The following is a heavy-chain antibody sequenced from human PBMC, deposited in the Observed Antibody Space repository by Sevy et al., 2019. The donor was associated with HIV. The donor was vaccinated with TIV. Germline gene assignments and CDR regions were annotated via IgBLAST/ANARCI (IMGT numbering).Heavy chain of an antibody. CDR2: ISSSSSYI. Sequence: GGSLRLSCAASGFTFSSYSVNWVRQAPGKGLEWVSSISSSSSYIYYADSVKGRFTISRDNAKNSLYLQMNSLRAEDTAVYYCARGLKAAACRGLDYWGQGTLVTVSS. CDR3: ARGLKAAACRGLDY. CDR1: GFTFSSYS. D-gene: IGHD6-13*01. V-gene: IGHV3-21*01. J-gene: IGHJ4*02.